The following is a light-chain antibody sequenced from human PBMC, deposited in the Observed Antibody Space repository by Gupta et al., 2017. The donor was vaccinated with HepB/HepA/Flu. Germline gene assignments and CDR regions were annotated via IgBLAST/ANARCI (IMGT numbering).Light chain of an antibody. CDR3: QQYYSTPYT. CDR2: WAS. V-gene: IGKV4-1*01. Sequence: DIVMTQSPDSLAVSLGERATINCKSSQSVLYSSNNKNYLAWYQQKPGQPPKLLIYWASTRESGVPGRFSGSGSGTDFTLTISRLQAEDVAVYYCQQYYSTPYTFGQGTNLEIK. CDR1: QSVLYSSNNKNY. J-gene: IGKJ2*01.